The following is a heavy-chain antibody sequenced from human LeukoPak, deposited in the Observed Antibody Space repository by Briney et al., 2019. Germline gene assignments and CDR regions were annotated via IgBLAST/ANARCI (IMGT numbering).Heavy chain of an antibody. J-gene: IGHJ6*03. Sequence: PSGTLSLTCAVSGGSISSSNWWSWVRQPPGKGLEWIGEIYHSGSTNYNPSLKSRVTISVDTSKNQFSLKLSSVTAADTAVYYCARLGPAAPTKYRGYSYGPLYYYYYMDVWGKGTTVTISS. CDR1: GGSISSSNW. CDR3: ARLGPAAPTKYRGYSYGPLYYYYYMDV. D-gene: IGHD5-18*01. CDR2: IYHSGST. V-gene: IGHV4-4*02.